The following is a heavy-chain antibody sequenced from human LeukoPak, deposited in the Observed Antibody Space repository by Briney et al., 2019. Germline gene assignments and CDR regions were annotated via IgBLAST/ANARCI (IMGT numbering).Heavy chain of an antibody. CDR3: AKSSRSSPRDFDY. V-gene: IGHV3-23*01. D-gene: IGHD6-6*01. J-gene: IGHJ4*02. CDR1: GFTFSSYA. Sequence: PGGSLRLSCAASGFTFSSYAMSWVRQAPGKGLEGVSGISGSGGSTYYADSVKGRFTISRDNSENSLYLQMNSLRAEDTAVYYCAKSSRSSPRDFDYWGQGTLVTVSS. CDR2: ISGSGGST.